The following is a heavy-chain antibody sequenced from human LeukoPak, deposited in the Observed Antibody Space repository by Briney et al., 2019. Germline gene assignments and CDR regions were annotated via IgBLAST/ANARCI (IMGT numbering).Heavy chain of an antibody. CDR1: GYTFTSYA. CDR2: INAGNGNT. CDR3: ARLRPLSLFDY. Sequence: ASVKVSCRASGYTFTSYAMHWVRQAPGQRLEWMGWINAGNGNTKYSQKFQGRVTITRDTSASTAYMELSSLRSEDTAVYYCARLRPLSLFDYWGQGALVTVSS. J-gene: IGHJ4*02. V-gene: IGHV1-3*01. D-gene: IGHD3-16*01.